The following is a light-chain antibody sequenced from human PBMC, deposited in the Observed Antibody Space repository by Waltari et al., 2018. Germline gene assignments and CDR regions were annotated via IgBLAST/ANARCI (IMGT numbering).Light chain of an antibody. V-gene: IGLV3-1*01. CDR1: QLLNNY. J-gene: IGLJ2*01. Sequence: SYEPTQPPSVSVSPGQTASIPCSGAQLLNNYTSWYQQKPGQSPVLDIYQDTKRPSGIPERFSGSNSGNTATLTISGTQAMDEADYYCQAWDSSTVVFGGGTKLTVL. CDR2: QDT. CDR3: QAWDSSTVV.